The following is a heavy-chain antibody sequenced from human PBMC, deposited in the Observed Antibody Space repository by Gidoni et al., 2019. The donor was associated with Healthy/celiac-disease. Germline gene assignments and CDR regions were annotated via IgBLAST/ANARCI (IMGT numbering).Heavy chain of an antibody. Sequence: EVQLVESGGGLVQPGGSLRLSCAASGFTFSSYSMNWVRQAPGKGLEWVSYISSSSSTIYYADSVKGRFTISRDNAKNSLYLQMNSLRDEDTAVYYCARDRGSADYYYYMDVWGKGTTVTVSS. V-gene: IGHV3-48*02. CDR2: ISSSSSTI. CDR3: ARDRGSADYYYYMDV. J-gene: IGHJ6*03. CDR1: GFTFSSYS.